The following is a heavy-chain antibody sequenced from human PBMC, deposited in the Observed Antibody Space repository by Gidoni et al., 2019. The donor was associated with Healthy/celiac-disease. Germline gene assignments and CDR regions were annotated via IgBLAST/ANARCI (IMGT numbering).Heavy chain of an antibody. CDR3: ATRSMIVVATYDAFDI. Sequence: QVQLVQSGAEVKTPGASVKVSCKASGYTFTSYDINWVRQATGQGLEWMGWMNPNSGNTGYAQKFQGRVTMTRNTSISTAYMELSSLRSEDTAVYYCATRSMIVVATYDAFDIWGQGTMVTVSS. CDR1: GYTFTSYD. CDR2: MNPNSGNT. J-gene: IGHJ3*02. V-gene: IGHV1-8*01. D-gene: IGHD3-22*01.